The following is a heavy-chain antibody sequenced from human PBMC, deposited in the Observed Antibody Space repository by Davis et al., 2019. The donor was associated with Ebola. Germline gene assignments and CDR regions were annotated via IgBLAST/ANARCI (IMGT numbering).Heavy chain of an antibody. Sequence: PGGSLRLSCAASGFTFKNYKMNWVRQAPGKALEWVSSISSSGSSISYADSVRGRFTISRDNAQKSLYLQMNTLRDEDTAVYYRAREDMTHPHMDGRGKGTTVTVAS. CDR3: AREDMTHPHMDG. D-gene: IGHD2-15*01. J-gene: IGHJ6*03. CDR1: GFTFKNYK. CDR2: ISSSGSSI. V-gene: IGHV3-21*01.